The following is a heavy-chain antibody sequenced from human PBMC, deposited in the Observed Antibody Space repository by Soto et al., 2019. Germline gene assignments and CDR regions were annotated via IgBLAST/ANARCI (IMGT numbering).Heavy chain of an antibody. CDR2: IIPIFGTA. J-gene: IGHJ4*02. V-gene: IGHV1-69*12. Sequence: QVQLVQSGAEVKKPGSSVKVSCKASGGTFSSYAISWVRQAPGQGLEWMGGIIPIFGTANYAQKCQGRVTITADESTSTAYVELNSLRPEDTAVDYCARGGGDGDKVGYWGQGTLVTGSS. CDR1: GGTFSSYA. CDR3: ARGGGDGDKVGY. D-gene: IGHD4-17*01.